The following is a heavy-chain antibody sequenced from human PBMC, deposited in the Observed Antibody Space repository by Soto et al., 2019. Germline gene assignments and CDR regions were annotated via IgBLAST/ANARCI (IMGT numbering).Heavy chain of an antibody. CDR3: ARDLGGWPDY. J-gene: IGHJ4*02. D-gene: IGHD2-15*01. Sequence: PVKVSCKASGYTFTSYLIHWVRQAPGQRLEWMGWINAGNGNTKYSRKFQGRVTITRDTSASTAYMELSSLRSEDTAVYYCARDLGGWPDYWGQGTLVTVSS. CDR1: GYTFTSYL. V-gene: IGHV1-3*01. CDR2: INAGNGNT.